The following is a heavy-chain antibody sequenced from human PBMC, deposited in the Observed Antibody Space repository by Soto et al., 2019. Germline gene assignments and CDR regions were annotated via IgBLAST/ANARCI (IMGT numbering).Heavy chain of an antibody. CDR2: INNRGSPT. J-gene: IGHJ4*02. CDR3: TSWMFHHFDY. D-gene: IGHD2-2*03. V-gene: IGHV3-23*01. Sequence: GXSLRLSCVGSGFTFSNYALNWVRLAPVKGLEWVSTINNRGSPTHYADPVEGRFTISRDNSRNTVYLQMNSLRAEDTAIYYCTSWMFHHFDYWGQGTPVTVSS. CDR1: GFTFSNYA.